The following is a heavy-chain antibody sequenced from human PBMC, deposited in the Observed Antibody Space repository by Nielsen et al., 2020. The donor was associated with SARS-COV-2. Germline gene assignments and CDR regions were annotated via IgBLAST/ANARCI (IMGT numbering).Heavy chain of an antibody. CDR2: IDWDDDK. V-gene: IGHV2-70*01. CDR3: ARIPDSSGWYYFDY. CDR1: GFSLSTSGMC. Sequence: SGPTLVKPTQTLTLTCTFSGFSLSTSGMCVSWIRQPPGKALEWLALIDWDDDKYYSTSLKTRLTISKDTSKNQVVLTMTNIDPVDTATYYCARIPDSSGWYYFDYWGQGTLVTVSS. D-gene: IGHD6-19*01. J-gene: IGHJ4*02.